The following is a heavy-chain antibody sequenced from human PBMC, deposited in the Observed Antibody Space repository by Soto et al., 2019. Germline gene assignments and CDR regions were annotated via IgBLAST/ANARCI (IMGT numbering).Heavy chain of an antibody. CDR3: ARDLGIVGVPAPYYYGMDV. V-gene: IGHV1-69*06. J-gene: IGHJ6*02. D-gene: IGHD2-2*01. CDR1: GVTFSSYA. CDR2: IIPIFGTA. Sequence: SVKVSCKASGVTFSSYAISWVRQAPGQGLEWMGGIIPIFGTANYAQKFQGRVTITADKSTSTAYMELSSLRSEDTAVYYCARDLGIVGVPAPYYYGMDVWGQGTTVTVSS.